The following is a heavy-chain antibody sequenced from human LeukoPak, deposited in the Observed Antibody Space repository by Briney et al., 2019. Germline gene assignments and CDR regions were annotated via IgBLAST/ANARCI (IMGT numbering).Heavy chain of an antibody. D-gene: IGHD2/OR15-2a*01. Sequence: GGSLRLSCAASGFTFSSYSMNWVRQAPGKGLEWVSSISSSSSYIYYADSVKGRFTISRDSAKNSLALQMHSLRAEDTAVYYCTGGSDKVLSGEYYYYMDVWGTGTTVTVSS. CDR2: ISSSSSYI. J-gene: IGHJ6*03. CDR1: GFTFSSYS. V-gene: IGHV3-21*01. CDR3: TGGSDKVLSGEYYYYMDV.